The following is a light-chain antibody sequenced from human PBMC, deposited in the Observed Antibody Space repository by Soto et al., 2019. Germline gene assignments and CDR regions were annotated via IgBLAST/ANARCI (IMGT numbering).Light chain of an antibody. CDR3: TSYTRNRTGV. CDR2: EVT. CDR1: SSDVGNYNR. Sequence: QSALTQPPSVSGSPGQSVTISCTGTSSDVGNYNRVSWYQQPPGTAPKLMIYEVTNRPSGVPNRFSASKSGNTASLTISGLHAEDEADYYCTSYTRNRTGVFGGGTKLTVL. V-gene: IGLV2-18*02. J-gene: IGLJ3*02.